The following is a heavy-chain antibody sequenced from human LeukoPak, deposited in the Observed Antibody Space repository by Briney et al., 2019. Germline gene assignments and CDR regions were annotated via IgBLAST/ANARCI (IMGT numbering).Heavy chain of an antibody. CDR1: GGSISSYY. Sequence: SETLSLTCTVSGGSISSYYWSWIRQPPGKGLEWIGYIYYSGSTNYNPSLKSRVTISVDTSKNQFSLKLSSVTAADTAVYYCAREVTTVTTGGWFDPWGQGTLVTVSS. CDR2: IYYSGST. V-gene: IGHV4-59*12. D-gene: IGHD4-17*01. CDR3: AREVTTVTTGGWFDP. J-gene: IGHJ5*02.